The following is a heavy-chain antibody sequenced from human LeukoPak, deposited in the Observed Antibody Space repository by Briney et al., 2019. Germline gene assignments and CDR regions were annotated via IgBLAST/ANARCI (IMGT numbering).Heavy chain of an antibody. CDR1: GGSISSTGYY. D-gene: IGHD6-13*01. CDR2: IHYGGSP. Sequence: SETLSLTCTVSGGSISSTGYYWGWIRQPPGKGLEWLANIHYGGSPYYNSSLKSRVTISVDTSKNQFSLKLTSLTAADTAVYYCAREGSSWSFDYWGQGTLVTVSS. V-gene: IGHV4-39*07. CDR3: AREGSSWSFDY. J-gene: IGHJ4*02.